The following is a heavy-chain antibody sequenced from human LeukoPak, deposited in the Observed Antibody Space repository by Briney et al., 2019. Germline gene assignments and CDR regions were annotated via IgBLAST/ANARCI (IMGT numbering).Heavy chain of an antibody. CDR2: IQNTGGT. Sequence: SETLSLTCTVSSASISSYYWGWIRQSPGKGLQWIGYIQNTGGTNYNPSLNSRVSISKDTSKNQFSLQVRSVTAADTAVYYCVKHGSGWSFDYWGQGTLVTVSS. CDR3: VKHGSGWSFDY. CDR1: SASISSYY. V-gene: IGHV4-59*01. J-gene: IGHJ4*02. D-gene: IGHD6-19*01.